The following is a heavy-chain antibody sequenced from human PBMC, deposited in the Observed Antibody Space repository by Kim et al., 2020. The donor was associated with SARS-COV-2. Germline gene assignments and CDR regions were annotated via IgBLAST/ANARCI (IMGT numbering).Heavy chain of an antibody. CDR1: GGSISSGGYY. Sequence: SETLSLTCTVSGGSISSGGYYWSWIRQHPGKGLEWIGYIYYSGSTYYNPSLKSRVTISVDTSKNQFSLKLSSVTAADTAVYYCARGDTIFGVVINAFDIWGPRKMGPLSS. J-gene: IGHJ3*02. D-gene: IGHD3-3*01. CDR3: ARGDTIFGVVINAFDI. CDR2: IYYSGST. V-gene: IGHV4-31*03.